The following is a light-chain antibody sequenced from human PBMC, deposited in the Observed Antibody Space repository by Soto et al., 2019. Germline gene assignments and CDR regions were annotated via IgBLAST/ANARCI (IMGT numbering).Light chain of an antibody. CDR2: DAS. Sequence: EIVMTQSPATLSVSPGERATLSCRASQSVSSNLAWYHQKPGQAPRLIIYDASTRATGITARLSGSGYGTEFTLTISSLQSEDFAVDYCQQYPDGLTCGGGTKVEIK. CDR1: QSVSSN. CDR3: QQYPDGLT. J-gene: IGKJ4*01. V-gene: IGKV3-15*01.